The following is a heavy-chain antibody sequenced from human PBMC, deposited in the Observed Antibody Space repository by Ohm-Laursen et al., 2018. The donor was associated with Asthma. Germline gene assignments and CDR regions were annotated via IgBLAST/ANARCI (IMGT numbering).Heavy chain of an antibody. Sequence: GSLRLSCSASGFTFSSYAMTWIRQAPGKGLEWISYISASAGTMYYADSVKGRFTISRDNAKKSLFLHMSSLRAEDTAVYYCARGRSGGCYWGPCDFNSPLDVWGQGTTVIVSS. CDR1: GFTFSSYA. J-gene: IGHJ6*02. D-gene: IGHD2-15*01. V-gene: IGHV3-11*01. CDR2: ISASAGTM. CDR3: ARGRSGGCYWGPCDFNSPLDV.